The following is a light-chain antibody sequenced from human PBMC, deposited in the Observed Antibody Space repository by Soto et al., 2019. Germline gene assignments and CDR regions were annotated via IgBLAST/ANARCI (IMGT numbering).Light chain of an antibody. Sequence: QSPLTQPPSASGSPGQSVTISCTGTSSDVGAYNYVSWYQQYPGKAPKLMIYEVNKRPSGVPDRFSGSKSGKTASLTVSGLQPEDEADYQCTSYAGSNIWVFGGGTKVTVL. V-gene: IGLV2-8*01. J-gene: IGLJ3*02. CDR1: SSDVGAYNY. CDR3: TSYAGSNIWV. CDR2: EVN.